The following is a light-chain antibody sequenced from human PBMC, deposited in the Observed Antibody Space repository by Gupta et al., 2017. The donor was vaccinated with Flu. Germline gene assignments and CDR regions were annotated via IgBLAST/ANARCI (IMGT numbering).Light chain of an antibody. V-gene: IGKV3-11*01. J-gene: IGKJ5*01. CDR3: HQRTNWPHHT. CDR2: DAS. Sequence: EIVLTQSPATLSLSPGERATLSCRASQSVSSYLAWYQQKPGQAPKLLIYDASNRATGITARFSGSGYGKDFPLTITSREPEDFAVYYCHQRTNWPHHTFGQGTRLEIK. CDR1: QSVSSY.